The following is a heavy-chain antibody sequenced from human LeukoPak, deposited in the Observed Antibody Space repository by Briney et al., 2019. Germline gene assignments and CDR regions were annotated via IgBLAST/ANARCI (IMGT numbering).Heavy chain of an antibody. CDR3: VMEGSTTNYYFDY. D-gene: IGHD1-1*01. CDR1: GYTFTNFG. Sequence: ASVKVSCKASGYTFTNFGISWVRQAPGQGLEWMGWITPYNGNTNYAQKLQGRVTLTTDTSTSTAYMELSSLRSEDTAVYYCVMEGSTTNYYFDYWGQGTLVTVSS. CDR2: ITPYNGNT. V-gene: IGHV1-18*01. J-gene: IGHJ4*02.